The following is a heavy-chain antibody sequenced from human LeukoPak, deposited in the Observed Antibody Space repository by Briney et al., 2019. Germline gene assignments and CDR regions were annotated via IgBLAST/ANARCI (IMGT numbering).Heavy chain of an antibody. D-gene: IGHD3-3*01. CDR2: INPNSGGT. CDR3: ARGGYYDFWSGYYLFDY. Sequence: ASVKVSCKASGYTFTGYYMHWVRQAPGQGLEWMGWINPNSGGTNYAQKFQGRITMTRDTSISTACMELSRLRSDDTAVYYCARGGYYDFWSGYYLFDYWGQGTLVTVSS. V-gene: IGHV1-2*02. J-gene: IGHJ4*02. CDR1: GYTFTGYY.